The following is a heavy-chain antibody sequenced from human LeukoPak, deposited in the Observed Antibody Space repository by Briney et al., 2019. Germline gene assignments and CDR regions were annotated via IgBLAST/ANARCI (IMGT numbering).Heavy chain of an antibody. CDR1: GYTFANYG. V-gene: IGHV1-18*01. CDR2: TNPFNGNT. CDR3: ARDLSPAYYGSGSFPPPTDS. Sequence: ASVKVSCKASGYTFANYGIGWVRQAPGQGLEWMGWTNPFNGNTNNAQNFQGRVTVTTDTSTSTAYMELRSLRSDDTAVYYCARDLSPAYYGSGSFPPPTDSGAKGTLVIVSS. D-gene: IGHD3-10*01. J-gene: IGHJ5*01.